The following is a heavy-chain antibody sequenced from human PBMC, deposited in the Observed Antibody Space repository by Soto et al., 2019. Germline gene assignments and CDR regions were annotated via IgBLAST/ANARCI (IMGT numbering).Heavy chain of an antibody. CDR2: INPRGGDT. J-gene: IGHJ5*02. Sequence: ASVKVSCKASGYTFTSHYIHWVRQAPGQGLEWMGIINPRGGDTTYAQKFQGRVTMTRDTSTSTVYMELSRLKADDTTVYFCARLVGAIGANNWIDTWGPGTPVTVSS. D-gene: IGHD2-15*01. CDR3: ARLVGAIGANNWIDT. CDR1: GYTFTSHY. V-gene: IGHV1-46*01.